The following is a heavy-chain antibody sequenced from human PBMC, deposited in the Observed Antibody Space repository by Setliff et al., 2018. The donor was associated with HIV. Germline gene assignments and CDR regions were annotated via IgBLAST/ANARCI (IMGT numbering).Heavy chain of an antibody. V-gene: IGHV4-34*01. CDR3: AREGGQGYSGSGSFYHRNFDL. Sequence: PSETLSLTCAVYGGPFSSHYWSWIRQPPGKGLEWIGEINHSGSTTYSPSLKSRVTISVDTSKSQFSLKMTSVTAADTALYYCAREGGQGYSGSGSFYHRNFDLWGRGTLVTVSS. CDR2: INHSGST. CDR1: GGPFSSHY. D-gene: IGHD3-10*01. J-gene: IGHJ2*01.